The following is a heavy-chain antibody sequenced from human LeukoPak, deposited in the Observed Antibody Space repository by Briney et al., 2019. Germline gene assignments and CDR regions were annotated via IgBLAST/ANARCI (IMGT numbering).Heavy chain of an antibody. CDR3: SRCSEQWLAYYYHGLDV. Sequence: PGGSLRLSCAASGFSFTTYAMHWVRQAPGKGLEWVAVISYDGINEYYADSVKGRFTISRDNSKNTVYLHMSSLRPEDTAVYYCSRCSEQWLAYYYHGLDVWGQGTTVTVSS. J-gene: IGHJ6*02. CDR2: ISYDGINE. D-gene: IGHD6-19*01. V-gene: IGHV3-30-3*01. CDR1: GFSFTTYA.